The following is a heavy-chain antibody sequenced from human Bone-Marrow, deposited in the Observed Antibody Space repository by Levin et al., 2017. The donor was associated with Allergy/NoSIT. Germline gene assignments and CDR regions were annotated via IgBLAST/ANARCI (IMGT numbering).Heavy chain of an antibody. J-gene: IGHJ3*02. CDR1: GFTFSSYA. D-gene: IGHD1-26*01. V-gene: IGHV3-23*01. CDR3: AKDQGAPSVPYLGSGFDI. CDR2: ISGSGGST. Sequence: PGGSLRLSCAASGFTFSSYAMSWVRQAPGKGLEWVSAISGSGGSTYYADSVKGRFTISRDNSKNTLYLQMNSLRAEDTAVYYCAKDQGAPSVPYLGSGFDIWGQGTMVTVSS.